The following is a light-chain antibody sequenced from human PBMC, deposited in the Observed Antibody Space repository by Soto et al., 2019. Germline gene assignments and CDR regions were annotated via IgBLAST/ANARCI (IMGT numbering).Light chain of an antibody. Sequence: VITQPPATLAVSPGEGVTLSCRASQSVRSNLAWYQQKPGHSPRLLIQGASTRATGIPARFSGSGSGTEFTLTISRLEPEDFAVYYCQQYGIWPITVGQGPLLE. CDR3: QQYGIWPIT. CDR1: QSVRSN. J-gene: IGKJ5*01. V-gene: IGKV3-15*01. CDR2: GAS.